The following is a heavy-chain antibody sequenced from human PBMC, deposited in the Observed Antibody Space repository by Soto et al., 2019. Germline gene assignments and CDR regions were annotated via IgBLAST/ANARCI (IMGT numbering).Heavy chain of an antibody. Sequence: QVQLQESGPGLVKPSETLSLTCTVSGGSISSYYWSWIRQPPGKGLEWIGFIFYSGSTSYNPSLKSRVTISIDASAYQFSLNLNSVTAADTAVYYCASMIGDPVLSFDSWGQGTLVAVSS. CDR1: GGSISSYY. J-gene: IGHJ5*01. CDR2: IFYSGST. V-gene: IGHV4-59*01. D-gene: IGHD3-10*02. CDR3: ASMIGDPVLSFDS.